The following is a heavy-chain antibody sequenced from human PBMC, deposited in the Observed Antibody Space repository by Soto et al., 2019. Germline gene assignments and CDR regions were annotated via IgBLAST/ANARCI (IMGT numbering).Heavy chain of an antibody. Sequence: GGSLRLSCAASGFSFSGKNYLTWVRQAPGKGLEWVSALYSSDGTYYADSVKGRFSVSRDNSKNTFYLQLHSLRPEDTALYFCATWLQREHAFDIWGLGTMVTVSS. CDR1: GFSFSGKNY. V-gene: IGHV3-53*01. J-gene: IGHJ3*02. CDR2: LYSSDGT. D-gene: IGHD1-1*01. CDR3: ATWLQREHAFDI.